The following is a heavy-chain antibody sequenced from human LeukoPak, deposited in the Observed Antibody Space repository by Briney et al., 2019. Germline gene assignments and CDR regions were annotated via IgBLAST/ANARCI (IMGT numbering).Heavy chain of an antibody. Sequence: ASVKVSCKASGYTFTGYYMHWVRQAPGHGLEWMGRINPNSGDTNYAQKFQGRVTMTRDTFISTAYMELSRLRSDDTAIYYCARYHTVTTIDYWGQGTLVTVSS. V-gene: IGHV1-2*06. CDR1: GYTFTGYY. J-gene: IGHJ4*02. CDR3: ARYHTVTTIDY. CDR2: INPNSGDT. D-gene: IGHD4-17*01.